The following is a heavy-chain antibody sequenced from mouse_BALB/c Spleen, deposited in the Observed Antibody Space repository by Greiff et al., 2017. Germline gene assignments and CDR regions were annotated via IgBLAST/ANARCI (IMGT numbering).Heavy chain of an antibody. V-gene: IGHV2-9*02. J-gene: IGHJ4*01. D-gene: IGHD2-4*01. Sequence: VKLVESGPGLVAPSQSLSITCTVSGFSLTSYGVHWVRQPPGKGLEWLGVIWAGGSTNYNSALMSRLSISKDNSKSQVFLKMNSLQTDDTAMYYCARDGGGLRRGAMDYWGQGTSVTVSS. CDR3: ARDGGGLRRGAMDY. CDR2: IWAGGST. CDR1: GFSLTSYG.